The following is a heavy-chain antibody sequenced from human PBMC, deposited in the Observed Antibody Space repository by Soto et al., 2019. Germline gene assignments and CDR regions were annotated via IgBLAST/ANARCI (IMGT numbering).Heavy chain of an antibody. J-gene: IGHJ4*02. D-gene: IGHD3-16*02. CDR2: ISYRGNT. Sequence: PSETLSLTCTVSSGSISGYFWSWIRQPPGKEPEWIGYISYRGNTNYNPSLQSRVSISLDTSKNQLSLTLDALTASDTAVYYFARMEPYEQGLSVNHCDCWGQGTLVTVSS. CDR3: ARMEPYEQGLSVNHCDC. V-gene: IGHV4-59*01. CDR1: SGSISGYF.